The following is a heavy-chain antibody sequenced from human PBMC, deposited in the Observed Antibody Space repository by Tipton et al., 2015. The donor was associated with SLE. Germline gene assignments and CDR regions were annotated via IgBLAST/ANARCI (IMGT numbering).Heavy chain of an antibody. Sequence: TLSLTCAVYGGSISSYRWSWIRQPPGKGLEWIGYIYYSGSTNYNPSLKSRVTMSIDTSKNQFSLRLRSVTAADTAVYYCARHRMMDSSSWAYYFDYWGQGTLVTVSS. CDR1: GGSISSYR. D-gene: IGHD6-13*01. CDR3: ARHRMMDSSSWAYYFDY. V-gene: IGHV4-59*08. J-gene: IGHJ4*02. CDR2: IYYSGST.